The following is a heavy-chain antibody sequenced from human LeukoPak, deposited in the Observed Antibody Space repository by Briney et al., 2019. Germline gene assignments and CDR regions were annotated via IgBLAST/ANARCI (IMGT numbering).Heavy chain of an antibody. CDR3: ATGVSNYYDSSGYGATFDY. J-gene: IGHJ4*02. Sequence: ASVKVSCKASGYTFTSYYMHWVRQAPGKGLEWMGGFDPEDGETIYAQKFQGRVTMTEDTSTDTAYMELSSLRSEDTAVYYCATGVSNYYDSSGYGATFDYWGQGTLVTVSS. CDR2: FDPEDGET. CDR1: GYTFTSYY. V-gene: IGHV1-24*01. D-gene: IGHD3-22*01.